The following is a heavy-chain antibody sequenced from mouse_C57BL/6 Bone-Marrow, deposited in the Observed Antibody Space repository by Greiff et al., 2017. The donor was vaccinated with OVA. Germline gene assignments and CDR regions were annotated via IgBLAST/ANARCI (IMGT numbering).Heavy chain of an antibody. CDR1: GYTFTSYT. CDR3: AKLYYFDY. J-gene: IGHJ2*01. CDR2: INPSSGYT. V-gene: IGHV1-4*01. Sequence: VKLVESGAELARPGASVKMSCKASGYTFTSYTMHWVKQRPGQGLEWIGYINPSSGYTKYNQKFKDKATLTADKSSSTAYMQLSSLTSEDSAVYYCAKLYYFDYWGQGTTLTVSS.